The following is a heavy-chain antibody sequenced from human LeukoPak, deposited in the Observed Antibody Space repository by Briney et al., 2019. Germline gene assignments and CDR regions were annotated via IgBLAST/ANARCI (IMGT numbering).Heavy chain of an antibody. CDR2: INPNSGGT. Sequence: GASXKVSCKASGYTFTGYYMHWVRQAPGQGLEWMGRINPNSGGTNYAQKFQGRVTMTRDTSISTAYMELSRLRSDDTAVYYCARFHRSSVAVAGTDYWGQGTLVTVSS. CDR3: ARFHRSSVAVAGTDY. CDR1: GYTFTGYY. D-gene: IGHD6-19*01. J-gene: IGHJ4*02. V-gene: IGHV1-2*06.